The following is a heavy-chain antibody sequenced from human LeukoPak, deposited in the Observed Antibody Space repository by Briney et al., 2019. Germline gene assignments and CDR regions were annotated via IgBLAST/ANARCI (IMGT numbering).Heavy chain of an antibody. CDR3: ARTYGDYDDAFDV. V-gene: IGHV4-39*01. CDR1: GGSIGSSTYY. CDR2: IYYSGST. J-gene: IGHJ3*01. Sequence: PSETLSLTCTVSGGSIGSSTYYWGWIRQPPGKGLEWIGSIYYSGSTYNNPSLKSRVTIFVDTSKNQFSLKLSSVTATDTAVYYCARTYGDYDDAFDVWGQGTMVTVSS. D-gene: IGHD4-17*01.